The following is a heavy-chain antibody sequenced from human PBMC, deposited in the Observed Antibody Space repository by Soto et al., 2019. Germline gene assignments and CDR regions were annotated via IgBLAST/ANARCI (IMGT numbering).Heavy chain of an antibody. CDR3: ARAGFSYGHLLF. Sequence: SDTLSLTCNLSGGPIKTGDFYWNWIRQPPGKGLEWIGYVFYSGATNYSPSLKSRAAISMDTSKNQFSLSLTSVTAADTAVYYCARAGFSYGHLLFWGQG. CDR1: GGPIKTGDFY. D-gene: IGHD3-10*01. V-gene: IGHV4-30-4*02. J-gene: IGHJ4*02. CDR2: VFYSGAT.